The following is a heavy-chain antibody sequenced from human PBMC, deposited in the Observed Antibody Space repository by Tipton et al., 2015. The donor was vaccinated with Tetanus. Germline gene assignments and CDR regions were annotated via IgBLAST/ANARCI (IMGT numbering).Heavy chain of an antibody. D-gene: IGHD7-27*01. V-gene: IGHV3-9*01. CDR3: VKDKGGGLLGTFDY. Sequence: SLRLSCAASGFTFDDYAMHWVRQAPGEGLEWVSGISWNSGSLGYADSVKGRFTISRDNAKNSLYLQMNSLRAEDTALYFCVKDKGGGLLGTFDYWGQGTLVTVSS. J-gene: IGHJ4*02. CDR2: ISWNSGSL. CDR1: GFTFDDYA.